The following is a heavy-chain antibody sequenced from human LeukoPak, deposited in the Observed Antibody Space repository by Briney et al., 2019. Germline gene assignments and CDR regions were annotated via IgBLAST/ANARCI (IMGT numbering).Heavy chain of an antibody. CDR2: IYPGDSDT. J-gene: IGHJ4*02. CDR1: EYSFTSYW. Sequence: PGESLKVSCKHSEYSFTSYWIGWVRQMPGKGLEWMGIIYPGDSDTRYSPSFQGQVTISADKSISTAYLQWSSLKASDTAMYYCARSLYGVNTWFDYWGQGTLVTVSS. D-gene: IGHD4/OR15-4a*01. CDR3: ARSLYGVNTWFDY. V-gene: IGHV5-51*03.